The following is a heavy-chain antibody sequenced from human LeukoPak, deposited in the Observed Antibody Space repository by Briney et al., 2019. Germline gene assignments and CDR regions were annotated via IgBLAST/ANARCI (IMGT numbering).Heavy chain of an antibody. CDR3: ARSRYDSSGYYGIIGN. D-gene: IGHD3-22*01. Sequence: GGSLRLSCAASGFTFSSYSMNWVRQAPGKGLEGVSSISSSSIYKYYADSVKGRFTISRDNAKKSLYLQMNSLRAEDTAVYYCARSRYDSSGYYGIIGNWGQGTLVTVSS. CDR2: ISSSSIYK. CDR1: GFTFSSYS. V-gene: IGHV3-21*01. J-gene: IGHJ4*02.